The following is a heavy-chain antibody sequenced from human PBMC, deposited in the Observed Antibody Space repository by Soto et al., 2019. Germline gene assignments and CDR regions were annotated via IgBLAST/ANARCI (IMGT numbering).Heavy chain of an antibody. J-gene: IGHJ4*02. CDR3: TTSGVRGVINY. CDR2: IKSKTDAGTT. Sequence: EVQLVESGGGLVKPGGSLRLSCAASGFTFSNAWMNWVRQAPGKGLEWVGRIKSKTDAGTTDYAAPVKSTFTISTDDSTNTLYLQMNSLKTEDTAVYYCTTSGVRGVINYWGQGTLVTVSS. V-gene: IGHV3-15*07. CDR1: GFTFSNAW. D-gene: IGHD3-10*01.